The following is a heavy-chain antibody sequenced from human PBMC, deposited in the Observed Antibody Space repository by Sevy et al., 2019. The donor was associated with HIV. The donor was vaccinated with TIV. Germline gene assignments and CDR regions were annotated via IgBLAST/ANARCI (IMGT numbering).Heavy chain of an antibody. CDR1: GDSVSAGSFLSGVNY. CDR3: ERDGDLGSGRFDP. J-gene: IGHJ5*02. V-gene: IGHV4-31*03. Sequence: SETLSLTGTVSGDSVSAGSFLSGVNYWTWLRQRPGEAPEWLGYIYDSGNAYYNPALKSRLTISVDTSKNNFTLNLISVTAAETGVYYCERDGDLGSGRFDPWGQGILVTVPS. D-gene: IGHD2-15*01. CDR2: IYDSGNA.